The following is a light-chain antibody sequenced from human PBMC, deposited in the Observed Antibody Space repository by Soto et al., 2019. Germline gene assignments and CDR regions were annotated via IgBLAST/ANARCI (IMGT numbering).Light chain of an antibody. CDR3: QQLTDWPPQWT. CDR2: DAS. J-gene: IGKJ1*01. CDR1: QSISSY. Sequence: EIVLPKSQATMSLSPGAGETLSRRERQSISSYLAWYQQKPGQAPRILIYDASSRATGIPARFSGSGSGTDFTLTIRRLEPEDFAVYYCQQLTDWPPQWTVGNGNKVDI. V-gene: IGKV3-11*01.